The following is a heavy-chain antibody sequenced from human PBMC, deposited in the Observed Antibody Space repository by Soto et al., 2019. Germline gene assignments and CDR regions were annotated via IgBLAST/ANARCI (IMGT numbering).Heavy chain of an antibody. D-gene: IGHD4-17*01. CDR2: ISAYNGNT. CDR3: ARGRLRVPDYYYYGMDV. V-gene: IGHV1-18*01. J-gene: IGHJ6*02. Sequence: QVPLVQSGAEVKKPGASVKVSCKASGYTFTSYGISWVRQAPGQGLEWMGWISAYNGNTNYAQKLQGRVTMTTDTSTSTAYMELRSLRSDDTAVYYCARGRLRVPDYYYYGMDVWGQGTTVTVSS. CDR1: GYTFTSYG.